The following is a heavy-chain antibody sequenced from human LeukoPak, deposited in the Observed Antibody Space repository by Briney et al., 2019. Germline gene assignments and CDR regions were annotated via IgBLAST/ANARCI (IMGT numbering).Heavy chain of an antibody. Sequence: PGRSLRLSCAASGFTFSSYGMHWVRQAPGKGLGWAAVISYDGSNKYYADSVKGRFTISRDNSKNTLYLQMNSLRAEDTAVYYFAKGDYDILTGYYDYGGQGTLVTVSS. D-gene: IGHD3-9*01. CDR1: GFTFSSYG. CDR3: AKGDYDILTGYYDY. V-gene: IGHV3-30*18. CDR2: ISYDGSNK. J-gene: IGHJ4*02.